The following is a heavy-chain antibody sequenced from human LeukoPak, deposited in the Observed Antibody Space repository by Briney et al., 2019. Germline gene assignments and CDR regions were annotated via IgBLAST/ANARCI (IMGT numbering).Heavy chain of an antibody. D-gene: IGHD6-13*01. Sequence: GGTTRLSCAASGFTLSSYAMHWVRKATGKGLEWVAVISYDGSNKYYADSVKGRFTISRDNSKNTLYLQMNSLRAEDTAVYYCARDRRGIAAKTLYYYMDVWGKGTTVTVSS. CDR2: ISYDGSNK. CDR1: GFTLSSYA. J-gene: IGHJ6*03. CDR3: ARDRRGIAAKTLYYYMDV. V-gene: IGHV3-30*04.